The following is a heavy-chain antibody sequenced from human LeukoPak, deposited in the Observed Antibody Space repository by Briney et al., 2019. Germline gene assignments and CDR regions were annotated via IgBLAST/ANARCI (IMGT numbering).Heavy chain of an antibody. CDR3: ARDINWNNYYGMDV. D-gene: IGHD1-1*01. CDR2: ISSSSTTI. CDR1: GFTFSSYI. V-gene: IGHV3-48*01. J-gene: IGHJ6*02. Sequence: GGSLRLSCAASGFTFSSYIMNWVRQAPGKGLEWVSYISSSSTTIYYADSVKGRFTISRDNAKNSLYLQMNSLRAEDTAVYYCARDINWNNYYGMDVWGQGTAVTVSS.